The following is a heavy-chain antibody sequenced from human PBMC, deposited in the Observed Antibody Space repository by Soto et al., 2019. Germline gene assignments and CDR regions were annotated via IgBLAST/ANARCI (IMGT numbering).Heavy chain of an antibody. CDR2: IDTDGSRK. V-gene: IGHV3-7*03. Sequence: EVQLVESGGGLVQPGGSLRLSCAAPGFNFNTYWMYWVRQAPGKGLEWVANIDTDGSRKNYVDSVKGRFIISRDNAKNSLFLQMNSLRAEDTAVYYCGRVPLDGNYANGVDVWGQGTTVTVSS. J-gene: IGHJ6*02. CDR1: GFNFNTYW. D-gene: IGHD4-17*01. CDR3: GRVPLDGNYANGVDV.